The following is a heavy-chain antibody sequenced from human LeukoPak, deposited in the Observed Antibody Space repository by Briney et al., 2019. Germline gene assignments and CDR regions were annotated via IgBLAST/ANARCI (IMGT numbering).Heavy chain of an antibody. Sequence: PGGSLRLSCEASGLTFSNTWMTWVRQAPGKGLEWVASIDKNGREKRYVDSVEGRFTISRDNAANSVYLQMTSLGAEDTAVYYCATYTQNFGAPGTDYWGQGTLVTVSS. V-gene: IGHV3-7*01. J-gene: IGHJ4*02. CDR1: GLTFSNTW. CDR3: ATYTQNFGAPGTDY. D-gene: IGHD3-10*01. CDR2: IDKNGREK.